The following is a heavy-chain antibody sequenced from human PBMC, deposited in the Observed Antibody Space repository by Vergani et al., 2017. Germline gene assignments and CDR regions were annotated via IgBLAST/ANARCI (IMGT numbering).Heavy chain of an antibody. Sequence: QVQLQEWGAGLLKTSETLSLTCGVSGGSFSDYYWSWIRQAPGMGLEWLGEVNHGGSTNYNPSLKSGVSRSVDTSKNQFSLQLTTVTAADSALYFCASIARAPTRRTPPPDYWGQEILVTISS. J-gene: IGHJ4*02. V-gene: IGHV4-34*01. CDR1: GGSFSDYY. D-gene: IGHD2-15*01. CDR3: ASIARAPTRRTPPPDY. CDR2: VNHGGST.